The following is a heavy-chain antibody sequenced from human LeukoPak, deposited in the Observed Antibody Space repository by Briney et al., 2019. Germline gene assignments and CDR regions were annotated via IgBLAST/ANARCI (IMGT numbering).Heavy chain of an antibody. CDR2: IHATGTT. V-gene: IGHV4-4*07. Sequence: SETLSLTCSVSGASISLYYWSWIRQSAGKRPEWVGRIHATGTTNYNPFLGSRVTLSVDTFKRHFSLKLKSVTAADTAVYYCARVLGSSGYAGDWRFDLWGRGTLVTVSS. J-gene: IGHJ2*01. D-gene: IGHD3-22*01. CDR3: ARVLGSSGYAGDWRFDL. CDR1: GASISLYY.